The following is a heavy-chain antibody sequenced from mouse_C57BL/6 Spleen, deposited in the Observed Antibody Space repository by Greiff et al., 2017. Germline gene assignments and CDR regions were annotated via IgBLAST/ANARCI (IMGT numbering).Heavy chain of an antibody. V-gene: IGHV1-80*01. D-gene: IGHD1-1*01. CDR1: GYAFSSYW. J-gene: IGHJ4*01. Sequence: QVQLQQSGAELVKPGASVKISCKASGYAFSSYWMNWVKQRPGKGLEWIGQIYPGDGDTNYNGKFKGKATLTADTSSSTAYMQLSSLTSEDSAVYFWGSAYGSSSYYYDKEYWGQGTSVTVS. CDR3: GSAYGSSSYYYDKEY. CDR2: IYPGDGDT.